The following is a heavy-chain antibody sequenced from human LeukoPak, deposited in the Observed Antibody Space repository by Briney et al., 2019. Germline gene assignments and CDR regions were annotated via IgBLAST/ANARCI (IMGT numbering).Heavy chain of an antibody. CDR2: ISSGSSTI. CDR3: AKDPYGTRYFDY. J-gene: IGHJ4*02. CDR1: GFTFSSNS. Sequence: GGSLRLSCAASGFTFSSNSMNWVRQAPGKGLEWVSYISSGSSTIYFADSVKGRFTISRDNAKNSLFLQMNSLRAEDTAVYYCAKDPYGTRYFDYWGQGTLVTVSS. D-gene: IGHD2-2*01. V-gene: IGHV3-48*01.